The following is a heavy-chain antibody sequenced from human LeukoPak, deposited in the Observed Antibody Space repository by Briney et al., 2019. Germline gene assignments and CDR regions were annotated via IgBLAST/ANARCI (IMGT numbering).Heavy chain of an antibody. D-gene: IGHD3-10*01. Sequence: ASVKVSCKASGGTFSSYAISWVRQAPGQGLEWMGRIIPILGIANYAQKFQGRVTITADKSTSTAYMELGSLRSEDTAVYYCARASGSSAVPFDYWGQGTLVTVSS. CDR2: IIPILGIA. CDR1: GGTFSSYA. V-gene: IGHV1-69*04. J-gene: IGHJ4*02. CDR3: ARASGSSAVPFDY.